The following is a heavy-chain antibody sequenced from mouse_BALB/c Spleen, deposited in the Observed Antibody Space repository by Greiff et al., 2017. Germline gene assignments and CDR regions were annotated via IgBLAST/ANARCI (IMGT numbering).Heavy chain of an antibody. Sequence: VQLQQSGPGLVQPSQSLSITCTVSGFSLTSYGVHWVRQSPGKGLEWLGVIWSGGSTDYNAAFISRLSISKDNSKSQVFFKMNSLQANDTAIYYCARKGITTVVDAMDYGGQGTSVSGSS. CDR3: ARKGITTVVDAMDY. CDR2: IWSGGST. D-gene: IGHD1-1*01. V-gene: IGHV2-2*02. J-gene: IGHJ4*01. CDR1: GFSLTSYG.